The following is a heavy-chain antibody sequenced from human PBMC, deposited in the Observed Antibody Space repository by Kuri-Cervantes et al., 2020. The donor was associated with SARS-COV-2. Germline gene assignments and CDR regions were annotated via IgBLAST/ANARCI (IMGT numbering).Heavy chain of an antibody. Sequence: GGSLRLSCAASGFTFSNAWMNWVRQAPGKGLEWVGRIKSKTDGGTTDYAAPVKGRFTISRDDSKNTLYLQMNSLKTEDTAVYYCTTDQQWFGESKIYYYGMDVWGQGTTVTVSS. J-gene: IGHJ6*02. CDR1: GFTFSNAW. CDR2: IKSKTDGGTT. V-gene: IGHV3-15*07. CDR3: TTDQQWFGESKIYYYGMDV. D-gene: IGHD3-10*01.